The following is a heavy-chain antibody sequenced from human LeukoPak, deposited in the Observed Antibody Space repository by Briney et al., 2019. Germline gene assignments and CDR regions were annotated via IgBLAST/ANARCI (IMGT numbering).Heavy chain of an antibody. Sequence: GASVKVSCKASGGTFSSYAISWVRQAPGQGLEWIGGIIPIFGTANYAQKFQGRVTITTDESTSTAYMELSSLRSGDTAAYYCARDSSGYYPSHWGQGTLVTVSS. CDR2: IIPIFGTA. CDR3: ARDSSGYYPSH. J-gene: IGHJ4*02. CDR1: GGTFSSYA. D-gene: IGHD3-22*01. V-gene: IGHV1-69*05.